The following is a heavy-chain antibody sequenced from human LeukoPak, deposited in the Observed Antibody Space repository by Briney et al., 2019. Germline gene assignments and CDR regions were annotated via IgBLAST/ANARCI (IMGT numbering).Heavy chain of an antibody. Sequence: GGSLRLSCAASGFTFDIYEMSWVRQAPGKGLEWLSYISSSGTTIYYADSVKGRFTISRDNSKNTLYLQMGSLRAEDTAVYYCARDPYSGTYSDYYYYYMDVWGKGTTVTVSS. CDR3: ARDPYSGTYSDYYYYYMDV. CDR1: GFTFDIYE. D-gene: IGHD1-26*01. CDR2: ISSSGTTI. V-gene: IGHV3-48*03. J-gene: IGHJ6*03.